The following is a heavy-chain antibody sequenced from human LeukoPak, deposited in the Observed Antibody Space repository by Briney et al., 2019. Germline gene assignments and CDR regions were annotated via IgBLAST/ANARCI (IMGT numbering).Heavy chain of an antibody. V-gene: IGHV1-69*05. Sequence: SVKVSCKASGGTFSSYAISWVRQAPGQGLEWMGGIIPIFGTANYAQKFQGRVTITTDESTSTAYMELSSLRSEDTVVYYCARAPIVVVPAAQARAFDIWGQGTMVTVSS. CDR2: IIPIFGTA. CDR3: ARAPIVVVPAAQARAFDI. J-gene: IGHJ3*02. CDR1: GGTFSSYA. D-gene: IGHD2-2*01.